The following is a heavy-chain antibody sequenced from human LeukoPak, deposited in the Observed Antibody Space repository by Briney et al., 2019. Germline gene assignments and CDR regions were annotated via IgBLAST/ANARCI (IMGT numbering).Heavy chain of an antibody. CDR2: ISRSGGST. D-gene: IGHD6-13*01. V-gene: IGHV3-23*01. Sequence: GGSLRLSCAASGFTFNSYAMSWVRQAPGKGLEWVSFISRSGGSTFYGDAVKGRFTISRDHSKNTLYLQMNSLRVEDTAVYYCAKVEGGWTAAGPNFDCWGQGTLVTVSS. CDR3: AKVEGGWTAAGPNFDC. J-gene: IGHJ4*02. CDR1: GFTFNSYA.